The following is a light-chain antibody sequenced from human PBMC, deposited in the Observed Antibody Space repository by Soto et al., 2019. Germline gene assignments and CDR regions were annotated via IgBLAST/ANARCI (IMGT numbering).Light chain of an antibody. V-gene: IGKV1-39*01. J-gene: IGKJ1*01. Sequence: DIQMTPSPSSLSASVGDRVTITCRASQSISSYLNWYQQKPGEAPKVLIYAASRLQSGVPPRFSGSGSGTDFTLTISTPQPEDFATYYCQQSYSTPWTFGQGTKVDIK. CDR2: AAS. CDR1: QSISSY. CDR3: QQSYSTPWT.